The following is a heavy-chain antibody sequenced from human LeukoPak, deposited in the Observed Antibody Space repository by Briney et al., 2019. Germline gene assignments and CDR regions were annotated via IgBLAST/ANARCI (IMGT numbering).Heavy chain of an antibody. J-gene: IGHJ5*02. CDR3: ARGGYYGSGNDFRFDP. V-gene: IGHV4-59*01. CDR2: IYYSGST. D-gene: IGHD3-10*01. CDR1: GGSFSGYY. Sequence: ASETLSLTCAVYGGSFSGYYWSWIRQPPGKGLEWIGYIYYSGSTNYKPSLKSRVTISVDTSKNQFSLKLSSVTAADTAVYYCARGGYYGSGNDFRFDPWGQGTLVTVSS.